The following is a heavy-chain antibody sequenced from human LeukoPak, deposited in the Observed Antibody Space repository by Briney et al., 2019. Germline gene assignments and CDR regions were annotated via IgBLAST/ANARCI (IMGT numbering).Heavy chain of an antibody. CDR2: ISWNSGSI. D-gene: IGHD3-22*01. Sequence: GRSLRLSCAASGFTFDDYAMHWVRQAPGKGLEWVSGISWNSGSIYYADSVKGRFTISRDNAKNSLYLQMNSLRAEDTAVYYCAREREYYYDNWGQGTLVTVSS. CDR1: GFTFDDYA. J-gene: IGHJ4*02. V-gene: IGHV3-9*01. CDR3: AREREYYYDN.